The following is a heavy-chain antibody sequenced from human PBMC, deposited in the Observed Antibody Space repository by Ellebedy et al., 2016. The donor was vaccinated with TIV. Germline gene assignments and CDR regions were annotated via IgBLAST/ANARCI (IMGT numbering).Heavy chain of an antibody. J-gene: IGHJ5*02. CDR3: ARWFGELLYIRWFDP. Sequence: SETLSLTCTVYGDFLISSSWNWIRQPPGQGLEWIGEVNHSGSTNYNPSLKSRVAMSADTSKNQFSLRLSSVTAADTAVYYCARWFGELLYIRWFDPWGQGTLVTVSS. D-gene: IGHD3-10*01. CDR1: GDFLISSS. CDR2: VNHSGST. V-gene: IGHV4-34*01.